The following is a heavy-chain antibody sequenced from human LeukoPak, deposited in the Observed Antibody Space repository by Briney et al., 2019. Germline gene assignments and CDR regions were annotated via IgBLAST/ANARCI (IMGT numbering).Heavy chain of an antibody. J-gene: IGHJ4*02. CDR3: ARRSGSYDY. D-gene: IGHD1-26*01. CDR2: ISGRGDYI. Sequence: GGSLRLSCAASGFTFSKYSMNWVRQAPGKGLEWVSSISGRGDYIYYADSVKGRFTISRDNAKNSLYLQMNSLRADDTAVYYCARRSGSYDYWGQGTLVTVSS. V-gene: IGHV3-21*01. CDR1: GFTFSKYS.